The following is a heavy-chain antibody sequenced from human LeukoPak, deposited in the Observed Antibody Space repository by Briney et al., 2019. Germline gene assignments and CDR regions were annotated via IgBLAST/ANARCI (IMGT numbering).Heavy chain of an antibody. V-gene: IGHV4-59*12. D-gene: IGHD3-22*01. Sequence: SETLSLTCTVSGSSISSWYWSWIRQPPGKGLEWIGYIYDSGNTNYNPSLKSRVTMSVATSKNQFSLRLSSVTAADTAVYYCARVVAGDYDSSGYYSDYFDYWGQGTLVTVSS. CDR1: GSSISSWY. CDR3: ARVVAGDYDSSGYYSDYFDY. J-gene: IGHJ4*02. CDR2: IYDSGNT.